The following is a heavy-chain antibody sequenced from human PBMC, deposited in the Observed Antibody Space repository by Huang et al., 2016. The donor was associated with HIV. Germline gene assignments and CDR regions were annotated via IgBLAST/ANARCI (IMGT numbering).Heavy chain of an antibody. D-gene: IGHD3-22*01. CDR3: VRDPRIQSWLNYFDY. Sequence: EMQLVESGGGLVQPGGSLRLSCAASGFTFSSYWMHWVRQAPGKGLFWVSRINSDGSSSGYADSVKGRFTISRDNAKNTLYLQMNSLRAEDTAVYYCVRDPRIQSWLNYFDYWGQGTLVSVSS. J-gene: IGHJ4*02. CDR2: INSDGSSS. V-gene: IGHV3-74*01. CDR1: GFTFSSYW.